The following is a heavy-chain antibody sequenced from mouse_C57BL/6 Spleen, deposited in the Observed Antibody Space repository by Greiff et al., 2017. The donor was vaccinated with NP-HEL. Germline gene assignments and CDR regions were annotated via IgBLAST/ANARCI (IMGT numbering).Heavy chain of an antibody. CDR1: GYSFTGYY. D-gene: IGHD1-1*01. CDR2: INPSTGGT. V-gene: IGHV1-42*01. Sequence: DVKLQESGPELVKPGASVKISCKASGYSFTGYYMNWVKQSPEKSPEWIGEINPSTGGTTYNQKFKAKATLTVDKSSSTAYMQLKSLTSEDSAVYYCARGRLFITTVVAPHFDYWGQGTTLTVSS. CDR3: ARGRLFITTVVAPHFDY. J-gene: IGHJ2*01.